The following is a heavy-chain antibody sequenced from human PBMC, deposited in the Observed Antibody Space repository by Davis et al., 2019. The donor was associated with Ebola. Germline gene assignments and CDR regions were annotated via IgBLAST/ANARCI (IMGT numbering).Heavy chain of an antibody. V-gene: IGHV4-59*08. CDR1: GFTFSSYY. J-gene: IGHJ4*02. CDR3: ARHGGFMITFGGVIAFDY. CDR2: IYYSGST. D-gene: IGHD3-16*02. Sequence: ESLKISCAASGFTFSSYYWSWIRQPPGKGLEWIGYIYYSGSTNYNPSLKSRVTISVDTSKNQFSLKLSSVTAADTAVYYCARHGGFMITFGGVIAFDYWGQGTLVTVSS.